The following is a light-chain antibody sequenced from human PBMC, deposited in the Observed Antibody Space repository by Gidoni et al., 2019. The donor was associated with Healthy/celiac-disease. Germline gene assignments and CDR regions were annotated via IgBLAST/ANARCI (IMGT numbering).Light chain of an antibody. Sequence: QSALTQPASVSGSPGQSITISCTGTSSDGGGYNYVSWYQQHPGKAPKLMIYDVSNRPSGVSNRFSGSKSSNTASLTISGLQAEDEADYYCSSYTSSSTLHVVFGGVTKLTVL. V-gene: IGLV2-14*01. J-gene: IGLJ2*01. CDR2: DVS. CDR1: SSDGGGYNY. CDR3: SSYTSSSTLHVV.